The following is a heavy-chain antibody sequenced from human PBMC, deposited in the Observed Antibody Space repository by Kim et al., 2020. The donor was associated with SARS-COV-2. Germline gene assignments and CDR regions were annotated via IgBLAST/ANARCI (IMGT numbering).Heavy chain of an antibody. V-gene: IGHV4-59*13. CDR3: ARDLGISGTDF. CDR1: GASINTFY. D-gene: IGHD1-26*01. CDR2: VFQSGRT. J-gene: IGHJ1*01. Sequence: SETLSLTCSVSGASINTFYWSWLRQAPGKGLEWIGYVFQSGRTKYNPSLKSRVTLSLDTTKKQVSLKLKSVTAADTAIYFCARDLGISGTDF.